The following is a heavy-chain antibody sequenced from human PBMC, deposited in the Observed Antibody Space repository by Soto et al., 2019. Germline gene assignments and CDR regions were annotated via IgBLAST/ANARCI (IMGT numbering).Heavy chain of an antibody. Sequence: QITLKESGPMLVKPTQTLTLTCTFSGFSLSTSGVGVGWIRQPPGKALEWLALIYWDDTKHYIPSLESRLTLTKDSSKNEVVLTMSDMDPVDTATCYCVHKGWGDRILDYWGQGTLLTVSS. D-gene: IGHD3-16*01. V-gene: IGHV2-5*02. J-gene: IGHJ4*02. CDR1: GFSLSTSGVG. CDR2: IYWDDTK. CDR3: VHKGWGDRILDY.